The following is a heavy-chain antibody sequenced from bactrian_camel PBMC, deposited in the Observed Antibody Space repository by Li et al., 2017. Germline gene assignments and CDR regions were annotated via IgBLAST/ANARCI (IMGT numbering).Heavy chain of an antibody. CDR1: AYITGQCG. D-gene: IGHD4*01. Sequence: HVQLVESGGGSVQPGGSLKLSCAGSAYITGQCGMGWFRQAAGKEREWVSSISFDGTPMYEDSVEGRFTISKDKATDTVHLQMNSLKPEDTAVYYCVAGPSTATMASGPNRWLGSWGQGTQVTVS. J-gene: IGHJ6*01. CDR2: ISFDGTP. V-gene: IGHV3S53*01. CDR3: VAGPSTATMASGPNRWLGS.